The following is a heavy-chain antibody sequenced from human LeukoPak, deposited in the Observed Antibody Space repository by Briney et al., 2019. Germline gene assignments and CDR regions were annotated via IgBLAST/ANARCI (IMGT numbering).Heavy chain of an antibody. D-gene: IGHD6-19*01. J-gene: IGHJ4*02. CDR1: GGSISSYY. Sequence: SETLSLTCTVSGGSISSYYWGWIRQPPGKGLEWIGSIYHSGSTYYNPSLKSRVTISVDTSKNQFSLKLSSVTAADTAVYYCARGIAVAGSIDYWGQGTLVTVSS. CDR2: IYHSGST. V-gene: IGHV4-38-2*02. CDR3: ARGIAVAGSIDY.